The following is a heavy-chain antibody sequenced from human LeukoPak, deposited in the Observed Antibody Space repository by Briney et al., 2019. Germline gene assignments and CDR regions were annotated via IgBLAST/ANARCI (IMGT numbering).Heavy chain of an antibody. CDR2: IIPIFGTA. Sequence: SVKVSCKASGGTFSSYAISSVRQAPGQGLEWMGGIIPIFGTANYVQKFQGRVTITADESTSTAYMQLSSLRSEDTAVYYCAIMVRGVIPIDYWGQGTLVTVSS. V-gene: IGHV1-69*13. CDR3: AIMVRGVIPIDY. CDR1: GGTFSSYA. D-gene: IGHD3-10*01. J-gene: IGHJ4*02.